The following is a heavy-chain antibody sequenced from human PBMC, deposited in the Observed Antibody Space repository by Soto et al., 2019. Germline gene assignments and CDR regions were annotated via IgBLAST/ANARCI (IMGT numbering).Heavy chain of an antibody. CDR1: GFTFSSYA. CDR3: ARDQGGGSYHWYFDY. CDR2: ISGSGGST. V-gene: IGHV3-23*01. D-gene: IGHD1-26*01. J-gene: IGHJ4*02. Sequence: GGSLRLSCAASGFTFSSYAMSWVRQAPGKGLEWVSAISGSGGSTYYADSVKGRFTISRDNSKNTLYLQMNSLRAEDTAVYYCARDQGGGSYHWYFDYWGQGTLVTVSS.